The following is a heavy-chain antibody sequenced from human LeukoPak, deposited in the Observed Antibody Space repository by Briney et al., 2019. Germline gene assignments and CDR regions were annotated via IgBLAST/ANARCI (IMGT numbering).Heavy chain of an antibody. V-gene: IGHV3-21*01. CDR2: ISSSSSYI. D-gene: IGHD4-23*01. J-gene: IGHJ4*02. Sequence: GESLRLSCAASGFTFSSYSMNWVRQAPGKGLEWVSSISSSSSYIYYADSVKGRFTISRDNAKNSLYLQMNSLRAEDTAVYYCASTPDYGGNFPRDYWGQGTLVTVSS. CDR1: GFTFSSYS. CDR3: ASTPDYGGNFPRDY.